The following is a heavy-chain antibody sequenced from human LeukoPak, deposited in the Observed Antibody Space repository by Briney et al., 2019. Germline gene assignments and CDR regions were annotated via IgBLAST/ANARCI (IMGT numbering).Heavy chain of an antibody. D-gene: IGHD2-8*02. CDR2: IIPDSGGT. Sequence: ASVKVSCKASGYILTEYYVHWVRQAPGQGLEWMGFIIPDSGGTTYQHKFQGRVTMTRDTSISTFYMELSSLRPDDTAVHYCSTEDKYCTGANCGVFWGQGTLITVSS. CDR1: GYILTEYY. V-gene: IGHV1-2*02. J-gene: IGHJ4*02. CDR3: STEDKYCTGANCGVF.